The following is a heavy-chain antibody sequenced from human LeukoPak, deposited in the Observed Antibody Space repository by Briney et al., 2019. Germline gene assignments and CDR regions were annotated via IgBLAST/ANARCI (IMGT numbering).Heavy chain of an antibody. CDR2: ITRENWI. Sequence: GGSLRLSCAASGFSVSEYYVTWVRQAPGKGLEWISYITRENWIYYSDSVKGRFTISRDHAKTSVYLEMNSLRADDTAVYYCARGLHLDSSGSLYYWGQGTLVTVSS. D-gene: IGHD3-22*01. J-gene: IGHJ4*02. V-gene: IGHV3-69-1*01. CDR1: GFSVSEYY. CDR3: ARGLHLDSSGSLYY.